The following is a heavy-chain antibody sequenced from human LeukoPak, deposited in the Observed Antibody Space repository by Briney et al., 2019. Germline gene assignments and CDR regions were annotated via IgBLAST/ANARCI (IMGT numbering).Heavy chain of an antibody. CDR1: GFIVSNTY. CDR2: ISGSGGST. Sequence: GGSLRLSCAASGFIVSNTYMTWVRQAPGKGLEWVSAISGSGGSTYYADSVKGRFTISRDNSKNTLYLQMNSLRAEDTAVYYCANQGFSVTPAYWGQGTLVTVSS. D-gene: IGHD4-11*01. V-gene: IGHV3-23*01. J-gene: IGHJ4*02. CDR3: ANQGFSVTPAY.